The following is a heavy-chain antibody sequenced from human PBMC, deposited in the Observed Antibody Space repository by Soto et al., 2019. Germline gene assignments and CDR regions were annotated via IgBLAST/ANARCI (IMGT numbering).Heavy chain of an antibody. J-gene: IGHJ6*02. CDR1: GGTFSSYA. Sequence: SVKVSCKASGGTFSSYAISWVRQAPGQGLEWMGGIIPIFGTANYAQKFQGRVTITADESTSTAYMELSSLRSEDTDVYYCAREVIADYYDSTVYQKYYYYGMDVWCQGITVSVS. V-gene: IGHV1-69*13. D-gene: IGHD3-22*01. CDR2: IIPIFGTA. CDR3: AREVIADYYDSTVYQKYYYYGMDV.